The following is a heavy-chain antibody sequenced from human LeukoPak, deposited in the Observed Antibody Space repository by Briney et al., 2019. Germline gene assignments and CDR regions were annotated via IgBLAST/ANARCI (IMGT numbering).Heavy chain of an antibody. Sequence: WGSLRLSCAASGFTFSSYEMNWVRQPPRKGLEWVSFISTSSSYIYYADSVKGRFNISRQNAKNSLYLEMNSLRAEDTAVYYCARDSGGYFDRNHFDYWGQGTLVTVSS. J-gene: IGHJ4*02. CDR1: GFTFSSYE. V-gene: IGHV3-21*06. CDR2: ISTSSSYI. D-gene: IGHD3-9*01. CDR3: ARDSGGYFDRNHFDY.